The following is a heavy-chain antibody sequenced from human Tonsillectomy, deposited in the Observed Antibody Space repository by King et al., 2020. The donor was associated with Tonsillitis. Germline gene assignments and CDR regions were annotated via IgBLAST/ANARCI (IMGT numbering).Heavy chain of an antibody. CDR2: IIPILGIA. J-gene: IGHJ5*02. Sequence: QLVQSGAEVKKPGSSVKVSCKASGGTFSSSAITWVRQAPGQGLEWMGRIIPILGIANYAQTFQGRVTITADKSTSTAYMDLSSLRSDDTAVYYCARERYXDXXPFDXXGQGXXVTVSS. D-gene: IGHD2-21*01. CDR3: ARERYXDXXPFDX. CDR1: GGTFSSSA. V-gene: IGHV1-69*09.